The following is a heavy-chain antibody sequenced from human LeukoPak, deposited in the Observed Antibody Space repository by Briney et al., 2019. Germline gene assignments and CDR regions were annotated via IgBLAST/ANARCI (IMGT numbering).Heavy chain of an antibody. J-gene: IGHJ4*02. CDR3: ARANGGYGDRYFDY. D-gene: IGHD4-17*01. CDR1: GYSFISYW. V-gene: IGHV5-51*01. Sequence: GESLKISCKGSGYSFISYWIGWVRQMPGKGLEWMGIIYPGDSETRNSPSFQGQITISADKSISTAYLQWSSLKASDTAMYYCARANGGYGDRYFDYWGQGTLVTVSS. CDR2: IYPGDSET.